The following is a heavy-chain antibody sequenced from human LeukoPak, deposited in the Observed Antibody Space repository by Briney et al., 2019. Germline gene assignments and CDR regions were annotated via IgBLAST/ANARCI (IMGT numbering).Heavy chain of an antibody. CDR2: IIPIFGTA. CDR1: GGTFSSYA. V-gene: IGHV1-69*13. D-gene: IGHD3-22*01. CDR3: ARCNYYDSSGYCYFDY. J-gene: IGHJ4*02. Sequence: AASVKVSCKASGGTFSSYAISWVRQAPGQGLGWMGGIIPIFGTANYAQKFQGRVTITADESTSTAYMELSSLRSEDTAVYYCARCNYYDSSGYCYFDYWGQGTLVTVSS.